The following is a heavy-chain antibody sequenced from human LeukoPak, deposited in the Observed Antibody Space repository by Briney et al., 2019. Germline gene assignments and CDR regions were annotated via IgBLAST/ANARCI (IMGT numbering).Heavy chain of an antibody. Sequence: PGGSLRLSCAASGFTFSSYAMSWVRQAPGKGLEWVSAISGSGGSTYYADFVKGRFTISRDNSKNTLYLQMNSLRAEDTAVYYCAKEKTLVLLWLGESAGTYYFDYWGQGTLVTVFS. CDR3: AKEKTLVLLWLGESAGTYYFDY. CDR2: ISGSGGST. CDR1: GFTFSSYA. J-gene: IGHJ4*02. V-gene: IGHV3-23*01. D-gene: IGHD3-10*01.